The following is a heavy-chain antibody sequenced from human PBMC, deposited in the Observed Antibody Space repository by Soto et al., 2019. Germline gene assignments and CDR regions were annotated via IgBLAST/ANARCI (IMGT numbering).Heavy chain of an antibody. V-gene: IGHV3-23*01. J-gene: IGHJ3*02. D-gene: IGHD3-22*01. CDR1: GFTFSSYA. CDR3: PKDRKTLTMIVPYAFDI. Sequence: QSGGSLRLSCAASGFTFSSYAMSGVRQAPGKGLEWVSAISGSGGSTYYADSVKGRFTISRDNSKNTLYLQMNSLRAEDTAVYYCPKDRKTLTMIVPYAFDIWGQGTM. CDR2: ISGSGGST.